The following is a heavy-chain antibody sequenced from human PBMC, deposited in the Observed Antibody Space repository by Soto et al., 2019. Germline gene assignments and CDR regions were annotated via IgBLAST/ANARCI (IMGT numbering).Heavy chain of an antibody. V-gene: IGHV1-18*01. D-gene: IGHD3-22*01. CDR3: ARWDSSGINFDY. Sequence: SLKVSCKASGYTFTSYGISWVRQAPGQGLEWMGWISAYNGNTNYAQKLQGRVTMTTDTSTSTAYMELRSLRSDDTAVYYCARWDSSGINFDYWGQGTLVTVSS. CDR1: GYTFTSYG. CDR2: ISAYNGNT. J-gene: IGHJ4*02.